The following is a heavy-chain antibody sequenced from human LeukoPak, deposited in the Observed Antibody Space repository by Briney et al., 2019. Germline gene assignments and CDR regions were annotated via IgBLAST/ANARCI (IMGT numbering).Heavy chain of an antibody. J-gene: IGHJ4*02. V-gene: IGHV3-33*01. CDR3: ARGGDSENEPFDY. D-gene: IGHD2-21*02. Sequence: GRSLRLSCAASGFTFSSYGMHWVRQASGKGLEWVAVIWYDGSNKYYADSVKGRFTISRDNSKNTLYLQMNSLRAEDTAVYYCARGGDSENEPFDYWGQGTLVTVSP. CDR2: IWYDGSNK. CDR1: GFTFSSYG.